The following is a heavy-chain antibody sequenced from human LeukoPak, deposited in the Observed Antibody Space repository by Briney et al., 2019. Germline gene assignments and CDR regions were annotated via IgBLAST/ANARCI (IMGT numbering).Heavy chain of an antibody. V-gene: IGHV1-46*01. CDR2: INPSGGST. Sequence: ASVKVSCKASGYTFTSYYMHWVRQAPGQGLEWMGIINPSGGSTSYAQKLQGRVTMTTDASTSTAYMELRSLRSDDTAVYYCAGVGESGWGDWGQGTLVTVSS. CDR1: GYTFTSYY. J-gene: IGHJ4*02. CDR3: AGVGESGWGD. D-gene: IGHD6-19*01.